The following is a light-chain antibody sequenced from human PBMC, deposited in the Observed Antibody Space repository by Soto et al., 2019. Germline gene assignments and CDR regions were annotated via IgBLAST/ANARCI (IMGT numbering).Light chain of an antibody. CDR3: QQYDNWPWT. V-gene: IGKV3-15*01. J-gene: IGKJ1*01. Sequence: EIVMTQSPATLSVSPGGRATLSCRASQSISDTLAWYQQKPGQAPRLLTHGASTRAPGFPARFSGSGSGTDFTLTISSLQSEDFAVYYCQQYDNWPWTFGQGTKVDIK. CDR1: QSISDT. CDR2: GAS.